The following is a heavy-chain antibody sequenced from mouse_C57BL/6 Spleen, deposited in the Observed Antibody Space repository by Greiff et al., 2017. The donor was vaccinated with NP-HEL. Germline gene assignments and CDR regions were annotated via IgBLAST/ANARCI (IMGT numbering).Heavy chain of an antibody. CDR1: GFSFNTYA. CDR3: VRHEHYSNYGFAY. Sequence: EVKLVESGGGLVQPKGSLKLSCAASGFSFNTYAMNWVRQAPGKGLEWVARIRSKSNNYATYYADSVKDRFTISRDDSESMLYLQMNNLKTEDTAMYYCVRHEHYSNYGFAYWGQGTLVTVSA. CDR2: IRSKSNNYAT. D-gene: IGHD2-5*01. V-gene: IGHV10-1*01. J-gene: IGHJ3*01.